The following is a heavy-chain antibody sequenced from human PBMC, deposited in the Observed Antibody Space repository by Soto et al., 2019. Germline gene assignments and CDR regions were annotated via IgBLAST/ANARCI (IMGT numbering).Heavy chain of an antibody. J-gene: IGHJ6*03. Sequence: PSETLSLTCTVSGGSISSSSYYWGWIRQPPGKGLEWIGSIYYSGSTYYNPSLKSRVTISVDTSKNQFSLKLSSVTAADTAVYYCARGLSGRYDFWSGYSDYYYYYMDVWGKGTTVTVS. V-gene: IGHV4-39*01. CDR1: GGSISSSSYY. CDR2: IYYSGST. D-gene: IGHD3-3*01. CDR3: ARGLSGRYDFWSGYSDYYYYYMDV.